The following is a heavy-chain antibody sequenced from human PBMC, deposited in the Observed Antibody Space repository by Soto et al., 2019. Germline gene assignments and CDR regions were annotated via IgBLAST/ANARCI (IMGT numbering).Heavy chain of an antibody. CDR1: GGSISSSSYY. J-gene: IGHJ4*02. CDR2: IYYSGST. V-gene: IGHV4-39*01. Sequence: SETLSLTCTVSGGSISSSSYYWGWIRQPPGKGLEWIGSIYYSGSTYYNPSLKSRVTISVDTSKNQFSLKLSSVTAANTAVYYCARQGDFWSGYYQYYFDYWGQGTLVTVSS. CDR3: ARQGDFWSGYYQYYFDY. D-gene: IGHD3-3*01.